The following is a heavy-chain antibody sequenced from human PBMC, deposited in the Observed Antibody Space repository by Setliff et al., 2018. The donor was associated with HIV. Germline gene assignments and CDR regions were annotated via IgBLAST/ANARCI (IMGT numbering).Heavy chain of an antibody. CDR1: GFAFSSNA. D-gene: IGHD6-13*01. J-gene: IGHJ6*02. V-gene: IGHV3-23*01. Sequence: GESLKISCEASGFAFSSNAMSWVRQSPGKGLEWVSSLSDSGGTTFYADSVKGRFTISRDNAKNTLHLQMNSLRAEDTAVYYCVRGLAAAGGYAMDVWGQGTTVTVSS. CDR3: VRGLAAAGGYAMDV. CDR2: LSDSGGTT.